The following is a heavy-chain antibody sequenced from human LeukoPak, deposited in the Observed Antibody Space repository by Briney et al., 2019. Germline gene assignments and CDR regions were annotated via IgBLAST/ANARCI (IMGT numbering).Heavy chain of an antibody. J-gene: IGHJ4*02. CDR3: AINYYDSSGYLPFSY. Sequence: ASVKVSCKASGYTFTSYGISWVRQAPGQGLEWMGRIIPIFGTANYAQKFQGRVTITTDESTSTAYMGLSSLRSEDTAVYYCAINYYDSSGYLPFSYWGQGTLVTVSS. CDR1: GYTFTSYG. V-gene: IGHV1-69*05. CDR2: IIPIFGTA. D-gene: IGHD3-22*01.